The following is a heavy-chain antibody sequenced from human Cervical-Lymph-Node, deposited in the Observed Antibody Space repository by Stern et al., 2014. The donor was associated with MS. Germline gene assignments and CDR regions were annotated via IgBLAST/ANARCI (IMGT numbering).Heavy chain of an antibody. D-gene: IGHD4-17*01. J-gene: IGHJ4*02. Sequence: EVQLVESGGGLVQPGRSLRLSCAASGFPFDDYAMHWVRQAPGKGLEWVSGISWNSGTIGYADSVKGRFAISRDNAKNSLYLQMNSLRTEDTALYYCVKDISWGGLRHFEYWGQGTLVTVSS. CDR2: ISWNSGTI. V-gene: IGHV3-9*01. CDR1: GFPFDDYA. CDR3: VKDISWGGLRHFEY.